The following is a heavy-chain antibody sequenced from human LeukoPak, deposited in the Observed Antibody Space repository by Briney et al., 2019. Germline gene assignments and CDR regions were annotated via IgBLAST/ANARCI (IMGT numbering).Heavy chain of an antibody. V-gene: IGHV1-69*05. CDR3: AREPTPYSSSSYYFDY. D-gene: IGHD6-6*01. CDR2: IIPIFGTA. J-gene: IGHJ4*02. Sequence: SVKVSCKASGGTFSSYAISWVRQAPGQGLEWMGGIIPIFGTANYAQKFQGRVTITTDESTSTAYMELSSLRSEDTAVYYCAREPTPYSSSSYYFDYWSQGTLVTVSS. CDR1: GGTFSSYA.